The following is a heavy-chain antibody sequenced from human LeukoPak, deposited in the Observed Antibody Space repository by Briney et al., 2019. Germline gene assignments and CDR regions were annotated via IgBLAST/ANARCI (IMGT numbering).Heavy chain of an antibody. CDR2: ISEGADIT. CDR3: AKQNSRGFDY. Sequence: GGSLRLSCAASGFNFRYYAMTWVRQAPGKGLECVSGISEGADITYYGGSVKGRFTISRDNSKNTLYLQMNSLRAEGTAVYYCAKQNSRGFDYWGQGTLVTVSS. D-gene: IGHD2/OR15-2a*01. CDR1: GFNFRYYA. J-gene: IGHJ4*02. V-gene: IGHV3-23*01.